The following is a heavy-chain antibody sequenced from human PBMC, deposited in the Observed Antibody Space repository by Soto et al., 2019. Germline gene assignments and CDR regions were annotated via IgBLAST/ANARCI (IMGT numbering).Heavy chain of an antibody. J-gene: IGHJ5*02. D-gene: IGHD2-2*02. CDR3: ARRATAIPGFVDWFDP. V-gene: IGHV4-59*01. CDR2: IYYSGST. CDR1: GGSISSYY. Sequence: QVQLQESGPGLVKPSETLSLTCTVSGGSISSYYWSWIRQPPGKGLEWIGYIYYSGSTNYNPSLKSRVTISVDTSKNQFSLKLSSVTAADTAVYYCARRATAIPGFVDWFDPWGQGTLVTVSS.